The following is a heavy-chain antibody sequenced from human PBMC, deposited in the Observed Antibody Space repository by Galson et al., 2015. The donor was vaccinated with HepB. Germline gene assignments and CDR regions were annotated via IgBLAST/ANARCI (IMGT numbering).Heavy chain of an antibody. CDR3: ARGKSGGWLQEGPTVDY. CDR2: INAGNGNT. CDR1: GYTFTSYA. J-gene: IGHJ4*02. Sequence: SVKVSCKASGYTFTSYAMHWVRQAPGQRLGWMGWINAGNGNTKYSQKFQGRVTITRDTSASTAYMELSSLRSEDTAVYYCARGKSGGWLQEGPTVDYWGQGTLVTVSS. D-gene: IGHD5-24*01. V-gene: IGHV1-3*01.